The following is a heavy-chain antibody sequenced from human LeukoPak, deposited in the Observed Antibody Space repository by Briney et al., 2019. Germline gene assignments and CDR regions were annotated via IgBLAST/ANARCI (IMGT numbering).Heavy chain of an antibody. D-gene: IGHD1-26*01. J-gene: IGHJ3*02. CDR2: IIPIFGTA. CDR1: GGTFSSYA. CDR3: ASCRYYEEQHQAFDI. V-gene: IGHV1-69*01. Sequence: SVKVSCKASGGTFSSYAISWVRQAPGQGLEWMGGIIPIFGTANYAQKFQGRVTITADESTSTAYMELSSLRSEDTTVYYCASCRYYEEQHQAFDIWGQGTMVTVSS.